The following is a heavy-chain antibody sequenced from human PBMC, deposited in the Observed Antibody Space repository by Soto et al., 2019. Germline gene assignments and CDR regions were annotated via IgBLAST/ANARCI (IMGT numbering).Heavy chain of an antibody. CDR1: GASVSSSHW. D-gene: IGHD2-2*01. V-gene: IGHV4-4*02. CDR3: ARVRPPTSTRPAPVLSYFVK. CDR2: IYHVGFT. J-gene: IGHJ4*02. Sequence: PSETLSLTCGVSGASVSSSHWWTWVRQPPGKGLEWIGEIYHVGFTGYNPSLKSRVIMSMDQSRNQFSLKMSSVTAADTAVYYCARVRPPTSTRPAPVLSYFVKGGQEGLVTISS.